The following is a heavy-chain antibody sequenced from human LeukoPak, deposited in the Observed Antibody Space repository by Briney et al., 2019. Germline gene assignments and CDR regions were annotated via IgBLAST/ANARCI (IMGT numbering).Heavy chain of an antibody. V-gene: IGHV4-34*01. J-gene: IGHJ4*02. CDR1: GGSFSGYY. CDR3: ARGLLNYGSGSYYSTHFDY. Sequence: SETLSLTCAVYGGSFSGYYWSWIRQPPGKGLEWCGEINHSTSTNYNSSLKSRVTISVDTAKNQYSLKLSSVTAADTAVYYCARGLLNYGSGSYYSTHFDYWGQGTLVTVSS. CDR2: INHSTST. D-gene: IGHD3-10*01.